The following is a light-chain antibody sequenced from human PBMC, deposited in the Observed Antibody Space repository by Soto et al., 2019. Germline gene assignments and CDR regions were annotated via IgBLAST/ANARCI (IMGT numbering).Light chain of an antibody. V-gene: IGKV3-20*01. J-gene: IGKJ5*01. Sequence: EIVMTQSPATLSVSPGERATLSCRASQSLRSNLAWYQQKPGQAPRVLIYGASSRATGIPDRFSGSGSGTDFTLTISRLEPEDFAVYYCQQYGSSPITFGQGTRLEIK. CDR1: QSLRSN. CDR3: QQYGSSPIT. CDR2: GAS.